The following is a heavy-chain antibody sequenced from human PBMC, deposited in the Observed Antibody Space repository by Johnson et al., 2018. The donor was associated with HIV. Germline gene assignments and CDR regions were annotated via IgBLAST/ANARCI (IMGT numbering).Heavy chain of an antibody. CDR3: ARVPCTGASGLPGAFDI. D-gene: IGHD4/OR15-4a*01. Sequence: QVQLVESGGGVVQTGRSLRLSCAASGFTFSSYAMHWVRQAPGKGLEWVSVLYSGGSTYYPDSVQGRFTISRDNSKNPLYRQMNSLSAADTAVYFCARVPCTGASGLPGAFDIWGQGTLVTVSS. V-gene: IGHV3-NL1*01. J-gene: IGHJ3*02. CDR2: LYSGGST. CDR1: GFTFSSYA.